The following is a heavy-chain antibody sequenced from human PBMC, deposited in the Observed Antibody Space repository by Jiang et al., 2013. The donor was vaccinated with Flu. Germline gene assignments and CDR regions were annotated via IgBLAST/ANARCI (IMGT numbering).Heavy chain of an antibody. D-gene: IGHD2/OR15-2a*01. CDR1: GYTLTELS. V-gene: IGHV1-24*01. CDR2: FDPEDGET. Sequence: KPGASVKVSCKVSGYTLTELSMHWVRQAPGKGLEWMGGFDPEDGETIYAQKFQGRVTMTEDTSTDTAYMELSSLRSEDTAVYYCATAHSTYYYYGMDVWGQGTTVTVSS. CDR3: ATAHSTYYYYGMDV. J-gene: IGHJ6*02.